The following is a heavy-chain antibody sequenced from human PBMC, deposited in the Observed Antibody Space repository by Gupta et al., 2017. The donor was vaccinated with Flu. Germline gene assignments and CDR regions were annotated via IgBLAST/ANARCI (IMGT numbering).Heavy chain of an antibody. CDR1: GGSFSGYY. Sequence: QVQLQQWGAGLLRPSETRPLTCAVYGGSFSGYYLSWIRQPPGKGLEWIGEINHRGSTNYNPSLKSRVTISVDTSKNQFSLKLSSVTAADTAVYYCARFERFEQQPPDVWGQGTTVTVSS. V-gene: IGHV4-34*01. CDR2: INHRGST. D-gene: IGHD6-13*01. J-gene: IGHJ6*02. CDR3: ARFERFEQQPPDV.